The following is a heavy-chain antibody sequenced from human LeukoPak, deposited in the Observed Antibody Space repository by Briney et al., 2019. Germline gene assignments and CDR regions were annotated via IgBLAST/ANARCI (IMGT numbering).Heavy chain of an antibody. J-gene: IGHJ4*02. CDR1: GASISSSSYY. CDR3: ARIGLGSSEDY. D-gene: IGHD2-2*01. CDR2: SSYSGST. Sequence: SETLSLTCSVSGASISSSSYYWGWIRQPPGKGLEWIGSSSYSGSTYYNSSLKSRVTISVDTSNNQFSLRLNSVTAADTAVYYCARIGLGSSEDYWGQGTLVTVSS. V-gene: IGHV4-39*07.